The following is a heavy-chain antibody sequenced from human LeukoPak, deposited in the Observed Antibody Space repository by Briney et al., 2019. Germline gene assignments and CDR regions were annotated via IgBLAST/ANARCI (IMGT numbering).Heavy chain of an antibody. V-gene: IGHV3-48*03. J-gene: IGHJ4*02. Sequence: PGGSLRLSCVGSGLSVHDSEMNWVRQAPGKGLQWVAHVRADGTTKWYADSVRDRFNIARDNARNSVFLQMNSLTVDDSATYYCSRRFRDWGQGILVTVSS. CDR3: SRRFRD. CDR1: GLSVHDSE. CDR2: VRADGTTK.